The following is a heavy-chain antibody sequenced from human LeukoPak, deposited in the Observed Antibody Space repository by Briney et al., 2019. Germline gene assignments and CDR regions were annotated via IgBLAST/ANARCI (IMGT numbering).Heavy chain of an antibody. Sequence: SETLSLTCTVSGGSISSGSYYWSWIRQPAGKGLEWIGYIYYSGSTNYNPSLKSRVTISVDTSKNQFSLKLSSVTAADTAVYYCAGSMAVAGLSFDYWGQGTLVTVSS. J-gene: IGHJ4*02. V-gene: IGHV4-61*10. CDR3: AGSMAVAGLSFDY. CDR1: GGSISSGSYY. D-gene: IGHD6-19*01. CDR2: IYYSGST.